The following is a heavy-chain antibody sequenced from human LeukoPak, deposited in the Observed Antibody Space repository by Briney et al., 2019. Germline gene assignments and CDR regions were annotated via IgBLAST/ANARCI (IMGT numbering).Heavy chain of an antibody. D-gene: IGHD6-13*01. CDR1: GFTFRSYA. CDR3: AKDYLGQLVMFDV. CDR2: VTGDGETT. V-gene: IGHV3-23*01. Sequence: GGSLRLSCAHSGFTFRSYAMSWVRPAPGKGLEWVSSVTGDGETTFYADSVKGRFSVSRDNSRNTLFLTMNSLRVEDTALYYCAKDYLGQLVMFDVWGQGTMVTVSS. J-gene: IGHJ3*01.